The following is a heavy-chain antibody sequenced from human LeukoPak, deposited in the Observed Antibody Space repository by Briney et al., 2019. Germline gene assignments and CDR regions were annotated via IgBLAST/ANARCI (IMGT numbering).Heavy chain of an antibody. D-gene: IGHD4/OR15-4a*01. CDR2: VRSKAKNYGT. V-gene: IGHV3-73*01. CDR3: SRQPPDYGGSDH. J-gene: IGHJ4*02. CDR1: GFTFSGSG. Sequence: GGSLRLSCAASGFTFSGSGMHWVRQASGKGLERVGRVRSKAKNYGTSFAASVKSRFTISRDDLKNTAYLQMNSLKTEDTAVYYCSRQPPDYGGSDHWGQGTLVTVSS.